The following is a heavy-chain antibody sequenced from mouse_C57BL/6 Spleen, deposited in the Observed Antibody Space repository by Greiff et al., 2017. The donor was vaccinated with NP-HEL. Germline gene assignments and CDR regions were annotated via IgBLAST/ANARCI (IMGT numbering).Heavy chain of an antibody. CDR3: ARWAYYYGSSFCFDY. Sequence: VKLQESGPELVKPGASVKISCKASGYAFSSSWMNWVKQRPGKGLEWIGRIYPGDGDTNYNGKFKGKATLTADKSSSTAYMQLSSLTSEDSAVYFCARWAYYYGSSFCFDYWGQGTTLTVSS. D-gene: IGHD1-1*01. CDR2: IYPGDGDT. CDR1: GYAFSSSW. J-gene: IGHJ2*01. V-gene: IGHV1-82*01.